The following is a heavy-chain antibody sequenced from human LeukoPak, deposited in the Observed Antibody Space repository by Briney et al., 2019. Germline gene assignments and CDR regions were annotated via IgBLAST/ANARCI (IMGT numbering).Heavy chain of an antibody. J-gene: IGHJ3*02. CDR3: ARWGGYCSSTSCPWAFDI. CDR2: IYTSGST. CDR1: GGSISSYY. Sequence: SETLSLTCTVSGGSISSYYWSWIRQPAGKGLEWIGRIYTSGSTNYNPSLKSRVTMSVDTSKNQFSLKLSSVTAADTAVYYCARWGGYCSSTSCPWAFDIWGQGTMVTVSS. V-gene: IGHV4-4*07. D-gene: IGHD2-2*01.